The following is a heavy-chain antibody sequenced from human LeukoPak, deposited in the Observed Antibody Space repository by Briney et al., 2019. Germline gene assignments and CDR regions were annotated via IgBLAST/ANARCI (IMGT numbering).Heavy chain of an antibody. D-gene: IGHD2-15*01. CDR2: INHSGST. V-gene: IGHV4-34*01. CDR1: GGSFSGYY. Sequence: SETLSLTCAVYGGSFSGYYWSWIRQPPGKGLEWIGEINHSGSTNYNPSLKSRVTISVDTSKNQFSLKLSSVTAADTAVYYCASVVRDYFDYWGQGTLVTVS. J-gene: IGHJ4*02. CDR3: ASVVRDYFDY.